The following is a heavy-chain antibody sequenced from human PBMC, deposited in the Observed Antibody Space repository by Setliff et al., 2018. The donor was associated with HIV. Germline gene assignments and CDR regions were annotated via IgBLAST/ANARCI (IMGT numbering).Heavy chain of an antibody. CDR2: IIPMFGTL. CDR1: GGTFSSYA. Sequence: SVKVSCKASGGTFSSYAINWVRQAPGQGLQWMGGIIPMFGTLNFAQKFQGRVTISTDDSTSTAYMELNSLRSEDTAVYYCARGGDDYFDPSGFPHWGQGTLVTVSS. V-gene: IGHV1-69*05. D-gene: IGHD3-22*01. CDR3: ARGGDDYFDPSGFPH. J-gene: IGHJ4*02.